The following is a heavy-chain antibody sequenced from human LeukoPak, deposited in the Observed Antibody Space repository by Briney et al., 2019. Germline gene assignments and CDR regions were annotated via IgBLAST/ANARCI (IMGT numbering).Heavy chain of an antibody. D-gene: IGHD3-10*01. J-gene: IGHJ6*03. CDR2: IYTSGST. Sequence: SSETLSLTCTVSGGSISSGSYYWSWIRQPAGKGLEWIGRIYTSGSTNYNPSLKSRVTISVDTSKNQFSLKLSSVTAADTAVYYCARTTMVRGTYYMDVWDKGTTVTISS. CDR1: GGSISSGSYY. CDR3: ARTTMVRGTYYMDV. V-gene: IGHV4-61*02.